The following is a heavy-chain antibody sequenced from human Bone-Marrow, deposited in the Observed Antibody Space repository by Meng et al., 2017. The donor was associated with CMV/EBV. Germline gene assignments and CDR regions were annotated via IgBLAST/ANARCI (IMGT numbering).Heavy chain of an antibody. Sequence: GSLRLSCAVYGGSFSGYYWSWIRQPPGKGLEWIGEINHSGSTNYNPSLKSRVTISVDTSKNQFSLKLSSVTAADTAVYYCVVLGAIDYCGQGTRVTVSS. CDR3: VVLGAIDY. J-gene: IGHJ4*02. V-gene: IGHV4-34*01. CDR1: GGSFSGYY. D-gene: IGHD1-26*01. CDR2: INHSGST.